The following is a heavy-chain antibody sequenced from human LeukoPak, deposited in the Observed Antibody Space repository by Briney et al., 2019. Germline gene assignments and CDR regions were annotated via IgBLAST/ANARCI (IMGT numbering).Heavy chain of an antibody. J-gene: IGHJ6*03. Sequence: SETLSLTCAVYGGSFSGYYWSWIRQPPGKGLEWIGEINHSGSTNYNPSLKSRVTISVDTSKNQFSLKLSSVTAADTAVYYCARVPTYCGGDCYWSYYYYYMDVWGKGTTVTVSS. CDR1: GGSFSGYY. V-gene: IGHV4-34*01. D-gene: IGHD2-21*02. CDR3: ARVPTYCGGDCYWSYYYYYMDV. CDR2: INHSGST.